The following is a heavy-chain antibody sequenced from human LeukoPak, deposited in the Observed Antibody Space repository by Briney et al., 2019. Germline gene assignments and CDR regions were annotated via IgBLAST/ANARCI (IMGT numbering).Heavy chain of an antibody. CDR1: GFTFSRYW. D-gene: IGHD3-10*01. Sequence: PGGSLRLSCAVSGFTFSRYWMRWVRGAPGKGGEGGGNIKQGGREKYYVDSVNGRFTISRDNAKNSLYLQINSLRAEHTAVYYCARDRSELLWFGELLKGIREYYFDYWGQGTLVTVSS. CDR2: IKQGGREK. V-gene: IGHV3-7*03. CDR3: ARDRSELLWFGELLKGIREYYFDY. J-gene: IGHJ4*02.